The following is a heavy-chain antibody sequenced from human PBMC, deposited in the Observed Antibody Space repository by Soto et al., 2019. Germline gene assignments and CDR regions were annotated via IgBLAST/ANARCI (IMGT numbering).Heavy chain of an antibody. D-gene: IGHD4-17*01. CDR3: ARGSGHGDYDFDY. V-gene: IGHV4-30-4*08. J-gene: IGHJ4*02. CDR1: GGSISSSSYY. CDR2: IYYSGST. Sequence: SETLSLTCTVSGGSISSSSYYWGWIRQPPGKGLEWIGYIYYSGSTYYNPSLKSRVTISVDTSKNQFSLKLSSVTAADTAVYYCARGSGHGDYDFDYWGQGTLVTVSS.